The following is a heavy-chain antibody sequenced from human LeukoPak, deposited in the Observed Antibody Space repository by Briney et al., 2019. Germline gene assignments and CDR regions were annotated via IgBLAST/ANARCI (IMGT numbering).Heavy chain of an antibody. J-gene: IGHJ3*02. CDR1: GYSIAGYY. CDR3: ARGAYDYDAFDI. CDR2: LNPNYRDT. D-gene: IGHD4-11*01. Sequence: ASVKVSCKNPGYSIAGYYIHWVRQAPGQGLGRMGRLNPNYRDTNFAQRFQGRVTMTRDTTITTAFMEVNNLRSDDTAIYYCARGAYDYDAFDIWGQGTLVTVSS. V-gene: IGHV1-2*06.